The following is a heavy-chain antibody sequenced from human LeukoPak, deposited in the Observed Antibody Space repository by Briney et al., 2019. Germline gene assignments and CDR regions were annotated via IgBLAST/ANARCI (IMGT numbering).Heavy chain of an antibody. D-gene: IGHD6-13*01. CDR1: GGSISSYY. J-gene: IGHJ4*02. CDR2: IYYSGST. V-gene: IGHV4-59*08. CDR3: ARRAAAEDFDY. Sequence: SETLSLTCTVSGGSISSYYWSWIRQPPGKGLGWIGYIYYSGSTNYNPSLKSRVTISVDTSKNQFSLKLSSVTAADTAVYYCARRAAAEDFDYWGQGTLVTVSS.